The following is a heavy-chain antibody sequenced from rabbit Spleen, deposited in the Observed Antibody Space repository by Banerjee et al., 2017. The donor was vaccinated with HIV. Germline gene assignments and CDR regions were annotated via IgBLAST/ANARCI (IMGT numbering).Heavy chain of an antibody. CDR2: IVAGSSDFT. Sequence: QSLEEYGGDLVKPGASLPLTCKASGVSFSVSSYLCWFRQPPGKGLEWIACIVAGSSDFTYFASWAKGRFTISKTSSTTVTLQMTSLTAADTATYFCARDTSSSFSSYGMDLWGPGTLVTVS. CDR1: GVSFSVSSY. CDR3: ARDTSSSFSSYGMDL. D-gene: IGHD1-1*01. V-gene: IGHV1S40*01. J-gene: IGHJ6*01.